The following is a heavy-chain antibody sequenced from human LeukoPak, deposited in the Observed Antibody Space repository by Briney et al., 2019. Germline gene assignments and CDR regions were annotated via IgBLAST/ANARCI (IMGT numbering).Heavy chain of an antibody. D-gene: IGHD3-10*01. Sequence: GGSLRLSCAASGFTFSSYAMSWVRQAPGKGLEWVSYISSSSSTIYYADSVKGRFTISRDNAKNSLYLQMNSLRAEDTAVYYCARGRGGSGFYGLDVRGQGTTVTVSS. CDR2: ISSSSSTI. J-gene: IGHJ6*02. V-gene: IGHV3-48*01. CDR1: GFTFSSYA. CDR3: ARGRGGSGFYGLDV.